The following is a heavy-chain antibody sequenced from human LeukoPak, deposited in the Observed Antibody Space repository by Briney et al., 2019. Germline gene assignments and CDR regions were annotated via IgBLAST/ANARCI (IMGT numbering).Heavy chain of an antibody. J-gene: IGHJ3*02. CDR3: ARESSSSWPPGTYAFDI. D-gene: IGHD6-13*01. CDR1: GGTFSSYA. V-gene: IGHV1-69*05. Sequence: SVKVSCKASGGTFSSYAISWVRQAPGQGLEWMGGIIPIFGTANYAQKFQGRVTITTDESTSTAYMELSSLRSEDTAVYYCARESSSSWPPGTYAFDIWGQGTMVTVSS. CDR2: IIPIFGTA.